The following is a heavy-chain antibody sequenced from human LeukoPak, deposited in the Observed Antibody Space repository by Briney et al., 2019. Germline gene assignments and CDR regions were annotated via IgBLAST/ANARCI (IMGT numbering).Heavy chain of an antibody. CDR3: TRDYRGKDV. V-gene: IGHV3-53*01. CDR2: IYGGGGT. Sequence: GGSLRLSCAASGFIVSSIYMSWVRQAPGKGLEWVSVIYGGGGTYYADSVKGRFTISRDNAKNSVYLQMDSLRVEDAAVYYCTRDYRGKDVWGRGTTVTVSS. J-gene: IGHJ6*02. CDR1: GFIVSSIY. D-gene: IGHD3-16*02.